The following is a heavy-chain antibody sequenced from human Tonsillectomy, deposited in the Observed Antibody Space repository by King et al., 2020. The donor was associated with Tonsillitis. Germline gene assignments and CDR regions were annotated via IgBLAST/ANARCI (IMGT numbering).Heavy chain of an antibody. CDR2: ISYDGSNK. CDR3: TRDRDDYIFDY. Sequence: VQLVESGGGVVQPGRSLRLSCGASGFTFSSYGMHWVRQAPGKGLEWVAVISYDGSNKYYADSVKGRFTISRDNSKNTLYLQMNSLRAEDTAVYYCTRDRDDYIFDYWGQGKLVTVSS. V-gene: IGHV3-33*05. D-gene: IGHD4/OR15-4a*01. J-gene: IGHJ4*02. CDR1: GFTFSSYG.